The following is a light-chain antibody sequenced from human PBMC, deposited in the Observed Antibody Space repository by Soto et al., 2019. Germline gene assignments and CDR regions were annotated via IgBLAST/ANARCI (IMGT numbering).Light chain of an antibody. CDR3: QSYDVSAVV. J-gene: IGLJ2*01. Sequence: NFMMTPPHSVSESPGKTVTISCTRRSGSIASNDVQWYQQRPGSAPTTVIYENTQRPSGSPDRFQAATDGSSNSAALTISGLQDEGGADYYCQSYDVSAVVFGGGTKVTVL. CDR2: ENT. V-gene: IGLV6-57*04. CDR1: SGSIASND.